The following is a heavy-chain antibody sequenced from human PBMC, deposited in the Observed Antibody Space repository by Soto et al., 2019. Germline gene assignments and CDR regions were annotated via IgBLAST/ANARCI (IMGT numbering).Heavy chain of an antibody. Sequence: EVQLLESGGGSVQPGGSLRLSCAASGFTFNSYAMTWVRQTPGKGLEWVSSISARGAGTSYAASVKGRFTISSDNSKNTLYLQMNSLRAEDTAVYYCAKDFDYGDYIIVYWGQGTLVTVSS. CDR3: AKDFDYGDYIIVY. CDR1: GFTFNSYA. V-gene: IGHV3-23*01. D-gene: IGHD4-17*01. J-gene: IGHJ4*02. CDR2: ISARGAGT.